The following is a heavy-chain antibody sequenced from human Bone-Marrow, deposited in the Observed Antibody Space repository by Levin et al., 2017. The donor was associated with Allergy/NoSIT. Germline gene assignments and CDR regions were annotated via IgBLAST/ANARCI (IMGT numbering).Heavy chain of an antibody. J-gene: IGHJ4*02. D-gene: IGHD5-18*01. CDR2: ISTSSGYT. CDR1: GLNFSDYF. Sequence: GESLKISCAASGLNFSDYFMTWIRQAPGMGLEWLSFISTSSGYTNYAESVKGRFTISRDNAKRSLYLQMNGLRAEDTAVYYCASLGYSYDRGVDYWGQGTLVTVSS. V-gene: IGHV3-11*03. CDR3: ASLGYSYDRGVDY.